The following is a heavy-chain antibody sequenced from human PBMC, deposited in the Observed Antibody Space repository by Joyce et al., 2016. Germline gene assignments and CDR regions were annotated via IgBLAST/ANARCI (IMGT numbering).Heavy chain of an antibody. Sequence: EEHLAESGGGLVQPGGSLRLYCAASGFNLRTYALIWVRLAPGKGLEWLARIDHSGNTIFYAESVKGRFTISRDTAKNSLFLQMNSLRVDDTAVYYCAGDRGGTGYGMNVWGQGTTVIVSS. CDR1: GFNLRTYA. V-gene: IGHV3-48*01. D-gene: IGHD3-10*01. CDR2: IDHSGNTI. CDR3: AGDRGGTGYGMNV. J-gene: IGHJ6*02.